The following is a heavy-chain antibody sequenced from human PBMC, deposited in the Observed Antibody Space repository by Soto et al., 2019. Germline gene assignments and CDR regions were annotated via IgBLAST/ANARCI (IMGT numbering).Heavy chain of an antibody. J-gene: IGHJ4*02. CDR1: GGSISSGGYS. CDR2: IYHSGST. CDR3: ARGTCYDSSGYYYWAFLQGFDY. Sequence: PSETLSLTCAVSGGSISSGGYSWSWIRQPPGKGLEWIGYIYHSGSTYYNPSLKSRVTISVDRSKNQFSLKLSSVTAADTAVYYCARGTCYDSSGYYYWAFLQGFDYWGQGTLVTVSS. D-gene: IGHD3-22*01. V-gene: IGHV4-30-2*01.